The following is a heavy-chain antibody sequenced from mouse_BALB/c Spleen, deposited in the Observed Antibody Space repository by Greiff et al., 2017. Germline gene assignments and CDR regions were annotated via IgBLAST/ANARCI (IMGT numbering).Heavy chain of an antibody. J-gene: IGHJ4*01. CDR1: GFNIKDYY. V-gene: IGHV14-4*02. Sequence: EVQLVESGAELVRSGASVKLSCTASGFNIKDYYMHWVKQRPEQGLEWIGWIDPENGDTEYAPKFKGKATLTVDKSSSTAYMHLNSLTSEDSAVYYCARGGSSYGAMDYWGQGTSVTVSS. CDR3: ARGGSSYGAMDY. D-gene: IGHD1-1*01. CDR2: IDPENGDT.